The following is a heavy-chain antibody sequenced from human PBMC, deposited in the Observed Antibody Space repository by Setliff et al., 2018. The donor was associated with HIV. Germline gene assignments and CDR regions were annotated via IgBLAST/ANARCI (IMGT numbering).Heavy chain of an antibody. CDR3: AKTTPQPHYYYYVDV. V-gene: IGHV1-18*01. D-gene: IGHD4-17*01. J-gene: IGHJ6*03. CDR2: ISASNGNT. CDR1: GYIFSTYG. Sequence: PRPSVKVSCKASGYIFSTYGISWVRQAPGQGLEWMGWISASNGNTHYAQKVQGRVTLTTDTSTNTAYMELRSLRSDDAAVYYCAKTTPQPHYYYYVDVWGKGTTVTVSS.